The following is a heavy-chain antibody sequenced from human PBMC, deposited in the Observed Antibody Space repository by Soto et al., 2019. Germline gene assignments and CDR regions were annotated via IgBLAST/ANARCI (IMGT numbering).Heavy chain of an antibody. V-gene: IGHV4-4*07. CDR1: RGSISSYY. J-gene: IGHJ4*02. CDR3: ARHPGDY. CDR2: IYPSMNT. Sequence: QVQLQESGPGLVKPSETLSLTCTVSRGSISSYYWSWIRQPAGKGLEWIGHIYPSMNTNYNPSLKSRVSMSVDTSKNQSSLKLSSVTAADTDVYYCARHPGDYWGQGTLVTVSS.